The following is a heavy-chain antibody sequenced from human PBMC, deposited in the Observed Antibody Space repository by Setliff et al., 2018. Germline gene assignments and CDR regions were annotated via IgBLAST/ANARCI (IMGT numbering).Heavy chain of an antibody. Sequence: SVKVSCKASGGTFSSYAISWVRQAPGQGLEWMGGIIPIFGTANYAQKFQGRVTITTDESTSTAYMELSSLRSEDTAMYYCATERGLVVSATDYYYYMDVWGKGTTVTVSS. CDR1: GGTFSSYA. J-gene: IGHJ6*03. V-gene: IGHV1-69*05. CDR3: ATERGLVVSATDYYYYMDV. D-gene: IGHD2-15*01. CDR2: IIPIFGTA.